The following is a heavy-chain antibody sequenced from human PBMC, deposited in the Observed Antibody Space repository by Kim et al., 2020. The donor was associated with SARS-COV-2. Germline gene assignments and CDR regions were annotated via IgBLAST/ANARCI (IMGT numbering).Heavy chain of an antibody. CDR2: INPSGGST. J-gene: IGHJ6*02. CDR3: AREYCSSTSCYDYYYYYYGMDV. D-gene: IGHD2-2*01. V-gene: IGHV1-46*01. CDR1: GYTFTSYY. Sequence: ASVKVSCKASGYTFTSYYMHWVRQAPGQGLEWMGIINPSGGSTSYAQKFQGRVTMTRDTSTSTVYMELSSLRSEDTAVYYCAREYCSSTSCYDYYYYYYGMDVWGQGTTVTVSS.